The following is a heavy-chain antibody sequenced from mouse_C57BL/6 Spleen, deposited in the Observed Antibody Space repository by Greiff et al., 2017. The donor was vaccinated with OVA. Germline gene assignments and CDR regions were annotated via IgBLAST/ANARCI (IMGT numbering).Heavy chain of an antibody. D-gene: IGHD2-5*01. V-gene: IGHV1-82*01. CDR1: GYAFSSSW. Sequence: VQLQQSGPELVKPGASVKISCKASGYAFSSSWMNWVKQRPGKGLEWIGRIYPGDGDTNYNGKFKGKATLTADKSSSTAYMQLSSLTSEDSAVYFCARDSNSGFAYWGQGTLVTVSA. CDR3: ARDSNSGFAY. J-gene: IGHJ3*01. CDR2: IYPGDGDT.